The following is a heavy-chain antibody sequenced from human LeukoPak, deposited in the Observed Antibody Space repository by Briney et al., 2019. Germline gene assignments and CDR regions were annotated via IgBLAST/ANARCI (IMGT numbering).Heavy chain of an antibody. Sequence: GGSLRLSCAASGFTFSNHGMNWVRQAPGKGLEWVSGISPSGDITYYADSVKGRFTISRDNSKNTLYLEVISLTAEDTAVYYCASPRAERSTWYAVDYWGQGILVTVSS. J-gene: IGHJ4*02. D-gene: IGHD6-13*01. V-gene: IGHV3-23*01. CDR3: ASPRAERSTWYAVDY. CDR2: ISPSGDIT. CDR1: GFTFSNHG.